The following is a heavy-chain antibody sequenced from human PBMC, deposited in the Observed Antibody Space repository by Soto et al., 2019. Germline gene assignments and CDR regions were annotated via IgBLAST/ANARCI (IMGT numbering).Heavy chain of an antibody. CDR1: GGTFSSYA. V-gene: IGHV1-69*13. J-gene: IGHJ6*02. Sequence: SVKVSCKASGGTFSSYAISWVRQAPGQGLEWMGGIIPIFGTANYAQKFQGRVTITADESTSTAYMELSSLRSEDTAVYYCARGEVELSSPPGYYYGMDVWGQGTTVTVS. CDR2: IIPIFGTA. D-gene: IGHD1-7*01. CDR3: ARGEVELSSPPGYYYGMDV.